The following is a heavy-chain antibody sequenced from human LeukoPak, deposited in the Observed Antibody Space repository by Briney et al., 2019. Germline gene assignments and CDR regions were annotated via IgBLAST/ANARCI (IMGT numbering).Heavy chain of an antibody. D-gene: IGHD3-3*01. V-gene: IGHV1-8*01. J-gene: IGHJ4*02. CDR3: VRGQTSGFPYYFDY. Sequence: ASVKVSCKASGYTFTSYDINWVRQATGQGLERMGWMNPNSGNTGYGQKFQGRVTMTRDTSINTAYMELSSLRNEDTAIYYCVRGQTSGFPYYFDYWGQGTLVTVSS. CDR2: MNPNSGNT. CDR1: GYTFTSYD.